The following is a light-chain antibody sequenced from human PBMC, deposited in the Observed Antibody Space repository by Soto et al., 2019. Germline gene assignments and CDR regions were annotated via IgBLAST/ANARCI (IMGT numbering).Light chain of an antibody. CDR2: DVS. Sequence: QSALTQPASVSGSPGQSITISCTGTSSDVGGYNYVSWYQQHPGKAHKLMIYDVSNRPSGVSNRFSGSKSGNTASLTISGLRADHEADYYCSSYTSSCTLMVFGGGTKLTLL. CDR3: SSYTSSCTLMV. CDR1: SSDVGGYNY. J-gene: IGLJ3*02. V-gene: IGLV2-14*01.